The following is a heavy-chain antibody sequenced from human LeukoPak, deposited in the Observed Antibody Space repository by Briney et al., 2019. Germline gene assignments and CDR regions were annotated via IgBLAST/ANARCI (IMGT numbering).Heavy chain of an antibody. CDR3: ARGSYQIDY. Sequence: GGSLRLSCAASGFTFSSYSMNWVRQAPGKGLEWVSSISSSSSYIYYAGSVKGRFTISRDNAKNSLYLQMNSLRAEDTAVYYCARGSYQIDYWGQGTLVTVSS. V-gene: IGHV3-21*01. J-gene: IGHJ4*02. CDR2: ISSSSSYI. D-gene: IGHD1-26*01. CDR1: GFTFSSYS.